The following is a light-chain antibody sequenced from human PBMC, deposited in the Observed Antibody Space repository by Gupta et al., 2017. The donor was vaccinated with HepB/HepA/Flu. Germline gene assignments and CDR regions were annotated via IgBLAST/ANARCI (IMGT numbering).Light chain of an antibody. J-gene: IGLJ2*01. CDR1: SSNIGAGYD. V-gene: IGLV1-40*01. Sequence: SVLTQPPSVSGAPRQRVTISCTGSSSNIGAGYDVHWYQQLPGTAPKLLIYGNSNRPSGVPDRLSGSKSGTSASLAITGLQAEDEADYYCQSYDSRLSGWVFGGGIKMTVL. CDR3: QSYDSRLSGWV. CDR2: GNS.